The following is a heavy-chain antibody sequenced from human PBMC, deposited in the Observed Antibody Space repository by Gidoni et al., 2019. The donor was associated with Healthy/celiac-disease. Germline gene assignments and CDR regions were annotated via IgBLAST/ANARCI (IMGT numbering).Heavy chain of an antibody. V-gene: IGHV1-69*01. CDR3: AIGEQLYYYYGMDV. CDR2: IIPIFGTA. J-gene: IGHJ6*02. Sequence: QVQLVQSGAEVKKPGSSVKVSCKASGGTFSSYAISWVRQAPGQGLEWMVGIIPIFGTANYAQKFQGRVTITADESTSTAYMGLSSLRSDDTAVYYCAIGEQLYYYYGMDVWGQGTTVTVSS. D-gene: IGHD6-13*01. CDR1: GGTFSSYA.